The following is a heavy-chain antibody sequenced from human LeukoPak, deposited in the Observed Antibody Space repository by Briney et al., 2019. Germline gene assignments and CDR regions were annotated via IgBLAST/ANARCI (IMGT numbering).Heavy chain of an antibody. V-gene: IGHV3-49*03. CDR2: IRSKGYGGTT. CDR1: GFTFSDYY. Sequence: GGSLRLSCAASGFTFSDYYMSWIRQAPGKGLEWVGFIRSKGYGGTTEYAASVEGRFSLSRDDSKSFVYLQMSSLKTEDTAVYYCTRVRSGNDFDYWGQGTLVTVSS. D-gene: IGHD3-10*01. J-gene: IGHJ4*02. CDR3: TRVRSGNDFDY.